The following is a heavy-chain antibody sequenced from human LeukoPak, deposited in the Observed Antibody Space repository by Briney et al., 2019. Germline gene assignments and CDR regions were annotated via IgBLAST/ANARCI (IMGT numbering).Heavy chain of an antibody. CDR1: GFTFSSYW. CDR3: ARDIMAGPDY. J-gene: IGHJ4*02. Sequence: GGSLRLSCAASGFTFSSYWMHWVRQAPGKGLVWVLRINSDGSSTSYADSVKGRFTISRDNAKNTLYLQMNSLRAEDTAVYYCARDIMAGPDYWGQGTLVTVSS. D-gene: IGHD6-19*01. V-gene: IGHV3-74*01. CDR2: INSDGSST.